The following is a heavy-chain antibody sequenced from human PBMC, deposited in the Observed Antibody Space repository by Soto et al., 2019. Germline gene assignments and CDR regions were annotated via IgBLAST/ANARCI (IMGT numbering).Heavy chain of an antibody. Sequence: SETLSLTCAVSGYSISSGYYWGWIRQPPGKGLEWIGTIYDSGNIYYNPSLKSRVSISVDTSKNQFSLKVTSVTAADTAVYYCARGGEDLYYVMDVWGPGTTVTVSS. CDR1: GYSISSGYY. CDR3: ARGGEDLYYVMDV. J-gene: IGHJ6*02. V-gene: IGHV4-38-2*01. CDR2: IYDSGNI. D-gene: IGHD2-21*01.